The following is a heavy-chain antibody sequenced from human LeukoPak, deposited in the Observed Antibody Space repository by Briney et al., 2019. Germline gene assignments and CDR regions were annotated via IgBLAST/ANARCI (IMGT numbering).Heavy chain of an antibody. D-gene: IGHD2-8*01. CDR1: GGSISSGGYY. V-gene: IGHV4-30-2*01. J-gene: IGHJ5*02. Sequence: PSQTLSLTCTVSGGSISSGGYYWSWIRQPPGKGLEWIGYIYHSGTTYSNPSLKSRVTISVDRSENQFSLKLSSVTAADTAVYYCARGGGARSFTNGLNWFDPWGQGILVTVSS. CDR3: ARGGGARSFTNGLNWFDP. CDR2: IYHSGTT.